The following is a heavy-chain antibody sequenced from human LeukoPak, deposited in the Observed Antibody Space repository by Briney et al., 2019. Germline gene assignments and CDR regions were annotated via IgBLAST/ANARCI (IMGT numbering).Heavy chain of an antibody. CDR2: INHSGST. CDR1: GGSFSGYY. J-gene: IGHJ4*02. CDR3: ARGLRAYYYGAGSYFDF. D-gene: IGHD3-10*01. V-gene: IGHV4-34*01. Sequence: SETLSLTCAVYGGSFSGYYWSWIRQPPGKGLEWIGEINHSGSTNYNPSLKSRVTISVDTSKNQFSLKLSSVTAADTAVYYCARGLRAYYYGAGSYFDFWGQGTLVTVSS.